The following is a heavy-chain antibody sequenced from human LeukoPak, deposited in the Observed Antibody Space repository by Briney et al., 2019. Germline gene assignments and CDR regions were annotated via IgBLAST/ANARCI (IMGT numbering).Heavy chain of an antibody. CDR2: ISAYNGNT. Sequence: ASVKVSCKASCYTFTSYGISWVRQAPGQGLEWMGWISAYNGNTNYAQKLQGRVTMATDTSTSTAYMELRSLRSDDTAVYYCARDDSSTPPRYWSQGTLVTVSS. CDR1: CYTFTSYG. V-gene: IGHV1-18*01. D-gene: IGHD6-6*01. J-gene: IGHJ4*02. CDR3: ARDDSSTPPRY.